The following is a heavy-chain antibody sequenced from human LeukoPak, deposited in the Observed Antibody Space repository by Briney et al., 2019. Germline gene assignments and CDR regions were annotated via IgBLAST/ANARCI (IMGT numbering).Heavy chain of an antibody. D-gene: IGHD6-19*01. CDR3: ARVNYGSVAGTGPYFDY. J-gene: IGHJ4*02. CDR1: GGSISIYY. V-gene: IGHV4-59*01. Sequence: SETLSLTCTVSGGSISIYYWSWIRQPPGKGLEWIGYINYSGSTNYNPSLKSRVTISVDTSKNQFSLKLTSVTAADTAVYYCARVNYGSVAGTGPYFDYWGQGTLVTVSS. CDR2: INYSGST.